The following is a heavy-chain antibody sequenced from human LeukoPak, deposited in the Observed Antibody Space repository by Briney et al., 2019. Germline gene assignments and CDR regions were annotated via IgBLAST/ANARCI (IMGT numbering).Heavy chain of an antibody. CDR1: GFTFSSYW. D-gene: IGHD2-2*01. CDR3: ARDYPATADAFDI. V-gene: IGHV3-7*01. CDR2: IKQDGSEK. J-gene: IGHJ3*02. Sequence: GGSLRLSCAASGFTFSSYWMSWVRQARGKGLEWVANIKQDGSEKYYVDSVKGRFTISRDNAKNSLYLQMNSLRAEDTAVYYCARDYPATADAFDIWGQGTMVTVSS.